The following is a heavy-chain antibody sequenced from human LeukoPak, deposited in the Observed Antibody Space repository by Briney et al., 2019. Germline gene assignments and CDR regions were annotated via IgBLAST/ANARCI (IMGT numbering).Heavy chain of an antibody. V-gene: IGHV4-39*07. J-gene: IGHJ4*02. CDR2: IYYSGST. Sequence: SETLSLTCTVSGGSINSSSYYWGWIRQPPGKGLEWIGSIYYSGSTYYNPSLKSRVTISVDTSKNQFSLKLSSVTAADTAVYYCARDGGTVTTWGEFDYWGQGTLVTVSS. D-gene: IGHD4-17*01. CDR1: GGSINSSSYY. CDR3: ARDGGTVTTWGEFDY.